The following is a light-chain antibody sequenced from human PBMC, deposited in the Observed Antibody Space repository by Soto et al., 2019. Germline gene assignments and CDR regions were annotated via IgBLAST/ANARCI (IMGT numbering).Light chain of an antibody. Sequence: VVMTQSPVTLSVSPGERVTLSCRASQSVDRALAWYQQKPGQGLRLLIYAASTRASGVPDRFSGSGSGTEFTLTIGSLQSEDFAVYYCQQYKHWRTFGQGAKVDIK. CDR2: AAS. V-gene: IGKV3-15*01. CDR3: QQYKHWRT. J-gene: IGKJ1*01. CDR1: QSVDRA.